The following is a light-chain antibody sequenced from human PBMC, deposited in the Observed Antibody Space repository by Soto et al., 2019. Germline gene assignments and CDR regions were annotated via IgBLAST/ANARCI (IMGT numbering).Light chain of an antibody. CDR3: QQYNSYPYT. CDR1: QTISIW. Sequence: DIQMTQSPSTLSASVGDRVTITCRASQTISIWLPWYQQKPGKAPKLLIYKASSLESGVPSRFSGSGSGTEFTLTITSLQPDDFATYYCQQYNSYPYTFGQGTKLEIK. V-gene: IGKV1-5*03. J-gene: IGKJ2*01. CDR2: KAS.